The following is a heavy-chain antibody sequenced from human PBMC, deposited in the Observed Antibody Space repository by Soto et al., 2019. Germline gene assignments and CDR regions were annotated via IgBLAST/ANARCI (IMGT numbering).Heavy chain of an antibody. CDR3: TYLYREGP. D-gene: IGHD3-10*01. Sequence: EVQLVESGGDLVEPGGSLRLSCAASGFSFNKAWMTWVRQAPGKGLEWVGRIKSRTDGGATEYAPPVNDRFIISRDDSRNMVFLQMNSLKTEDTAVYVCTYLYREGPWGQGTLVTVSS. CDR1: GFSFNKAW. J-gene: IGHJ5*02. CDR2: IKSRTDGGAT. V-gene: IGHV3-15*01.